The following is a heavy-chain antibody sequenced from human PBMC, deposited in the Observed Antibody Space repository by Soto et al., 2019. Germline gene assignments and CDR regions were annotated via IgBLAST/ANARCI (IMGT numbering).Heavy chain of an antibody. V-gene: IGHV5-51*01. D-gene: IGHD2-8*01. J-gene: IGHJ5*02. CDR3: ARGYCTTNICDPWFDP. CDR2: IYPGDSNT. Sequence: GESLKISCTGVGYSFTSYWIGWVRQMPGKGLEWMGIIYPGDSNTRYSPSFQGQVTISADKSISTVYLQWSSLKASDTAMYYCARGYCTTNICDPWFDPWGQGTLVTVSS. CDR1: GYSFTSYW.